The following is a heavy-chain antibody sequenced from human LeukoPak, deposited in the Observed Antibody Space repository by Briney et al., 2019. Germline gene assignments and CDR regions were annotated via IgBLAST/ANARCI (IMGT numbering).Heavy chain of an antibody. J-gene: IGHJ1*01. V-gene: IGHV4-34*01. Sequence: SETLSLTCAVYGGSFSGYYWSWIRQPPGKGLEWIGEINHSGSTNYNPSLKSRVTISVDTSKNQFSLKLSSVTAADTAVYYCARHYGSGWSHFQHWGQGTLVTVSS. CDR3: ARHYGSGWSHFQH. D-gene: IGHD6-19*01. CDR2: INHSGST. CDR1: GGSFSGYY.